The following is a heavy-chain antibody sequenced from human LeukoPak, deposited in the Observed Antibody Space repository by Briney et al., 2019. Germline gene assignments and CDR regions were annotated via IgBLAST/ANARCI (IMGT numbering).Heavy chain of an antibody. CDR2: ISSSSSYI. V-gene: IGHV3-21*01. Sequence: PGGSLRLSCAASGFTFSTYAMNWVRQAPGKGLEWASSISSSSSYIYYADSVKGRFTISRDNAKNSLYLQMNSLRAEDTAVYYCARGAGVFGVVIPHWAFGFGYWGQGTLVTVSS. D-gene: IGHD3-3*01. CDR1: GFTFSTYA. CDR3: ARGAGVFGVVIPHWAFGFGY. J-gene: IGHJ4*02.